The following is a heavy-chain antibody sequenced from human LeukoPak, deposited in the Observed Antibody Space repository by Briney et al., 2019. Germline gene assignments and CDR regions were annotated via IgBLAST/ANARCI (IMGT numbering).Heavy chain of an antibody. CDR2: ISWNSGSI. J-gene: IGHJ6*03. Sequence: SGRSLRLSCGGSGFTFSTYWFHWVRQAPGKGLEWVSGISWNSGSIGYADSVKGRFTISRDNAKNSLYLQMNSLRAEDMALYFCAKDIGNTSFYYMDVWGKGTTVTVSS. CDR1: GFTFSTYW. D-gene: IGHD2-2*01. CDR3: AKDIGNTSFYYMDV. V-gene: IGHV3-9*03.